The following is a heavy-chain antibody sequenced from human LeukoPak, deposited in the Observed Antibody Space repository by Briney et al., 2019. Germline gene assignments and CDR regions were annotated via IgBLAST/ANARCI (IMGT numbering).Heavy chain of an antibody. V-gene: IGHV1-69*04. CDR2: IIPILGIA. D-gene: IGHD4-17*01. CDR1: GGTFSSYA. J-gene: IGHJ4*02. CDR3: ARRTVTTFDY. Sequence: GASVKVSCKASGGTFSSYAISWVRQAPGQGLEWMGRIIPILGIANYAQKLQGRVTMTTDTSTTTAYMELRSLRSDDTAVYYCARRTVTTFDYWGQGTLVTVSS.